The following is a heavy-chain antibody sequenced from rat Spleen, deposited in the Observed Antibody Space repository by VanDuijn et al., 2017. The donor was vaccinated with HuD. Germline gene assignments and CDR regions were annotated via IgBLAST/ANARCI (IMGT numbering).Heavy chain of an antibody. CDR3: TREGHTMDRATYWFAY. Sequence: QVQVKESGPGLVQPSQTLSLTCTVSGFSLTSNGVSWVRQTPGKGLEWIAAVSSGGNTYYDSTHKSRLSISRDTSKSQVFLKIYSLQTEDTAIYFCTREGHTMDRATYWFAYWGQGTLVTVSS. D-gene: IGHD1-9*01. CDR2: VSSGGNT. CDR1: GFSLTSNG. V-gene: IGHV2S12*01. J-gene: IGHJ3*01.